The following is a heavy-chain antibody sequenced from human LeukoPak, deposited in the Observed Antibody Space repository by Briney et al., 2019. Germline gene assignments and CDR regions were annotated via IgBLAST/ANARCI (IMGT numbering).Heavy chain of an antibody. J-gene: IGHJ3*02. V-gene: IGHV4-34*01. Sequence: SETLSLTCAVYGGSFSGYYWSWIRQPPGKGLEWIGEINHSGSTNYNPSLKSRVTISVDTSKNQFSLKLSSVTAADTAVYYCARDQETYYYDSSGYYYPSCAFDIWGQGTMVTVSS. CDR1: GGSFSGYY. CDR3: ARDQETYYYDSSGYYYPSCAFDI. CDR2: INHSGST. D-gene: IGHD3-22*01.